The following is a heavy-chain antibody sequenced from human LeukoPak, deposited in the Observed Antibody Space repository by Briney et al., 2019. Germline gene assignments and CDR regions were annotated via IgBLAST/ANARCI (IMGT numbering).Heavy chain of an antibody. CDR1: GFTFSSHT. D-gene: IGHD1-26*01. CDR3: ARDWEGPLGYFDY. V-gene: IGHV3-21*01. Sequence: GGSLRLSCAASGFTFSSHTMNWVRQAPGKGLEWVSSISSSSSYIYYADSVKGRFTISRDNAKNSLNLQMNSLRAEDTAVYYCARDWEGPLGYFDYWGQGTLVTVSS. CDR2: ISSSSSYI. J-gene: IGHJ4*02.